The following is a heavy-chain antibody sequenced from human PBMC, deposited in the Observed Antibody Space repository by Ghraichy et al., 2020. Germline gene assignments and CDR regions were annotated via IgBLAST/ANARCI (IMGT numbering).Heavy chain of an antibody. J-gene: IGHJ6*02. D-gene: IGHD6-19*01. V-gene: IGHV3-30-3*01. CDR2: ISYDGSNK. Sequence: GGSLRLSCAASGFTFSSYAMHWVRQAPGKGLEWVAVISYDGSNKYYADSVKGRFTISRDNSKNTLYLQMNSLRAEDTAVYYCARDLGVAVAGTMGYYYYGMDVWGQGTTVTVSS. CDR1: GFTFSSYA. CDR3: ARDLGVAVAGTMGYYYYGMDV.